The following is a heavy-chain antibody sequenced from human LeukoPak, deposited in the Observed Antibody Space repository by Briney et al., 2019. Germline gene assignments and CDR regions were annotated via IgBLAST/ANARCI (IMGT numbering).Heavy chain of an antibody. V-gene: IGHV3-66*01. CDR2: IYSGGST. CDR3: ARGTDISPNWFDP. J-gene: IGHJ5*02. Sequence: TGGSLRLSCAASGFTVSSNYMSWVRQAPGKGLEWVSVIYSGGSTYYADSVKGRFTISRDNAKNSVYLQMDSLRAEDTAMYYCARGTDISPNWFDPWGQGTLVTVSS. D-gene: IGHD2-15*01. CDR1: GFTVSSNY.